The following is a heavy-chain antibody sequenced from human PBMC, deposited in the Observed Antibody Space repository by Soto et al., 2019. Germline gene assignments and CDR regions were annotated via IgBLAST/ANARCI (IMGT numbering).Heavy chain of an antibody. CDR1: GGSISSYY. D-gene: IGHD3-3*01. V-gene: IGHV4-59*01. Sequence: SETLSLTCTVSGGSISSYYWSWIRQPPGKGPEWIGYIYYSGSTNYNPSLKSRVTISVDTSKNQFSLKLSSVTAADTAVYYCARHLRFLKWCKFDPWGQGTLVTVSS. J-gene: IGHJ5*02. CDR2: IYYSGST. CDR3: ARHLRFLKWCKFDP.